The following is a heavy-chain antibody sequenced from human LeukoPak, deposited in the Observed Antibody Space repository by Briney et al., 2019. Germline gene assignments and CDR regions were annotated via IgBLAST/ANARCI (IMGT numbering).Heavy chain of an antibody. CDR1: GYSISSGYY. CDR2: IYHSGST. D-gene: IGHD3-9*01. V-gene: IGHV4-38-2*01. Sequence: SETLSLTCAVSGYSISSGYYWGWIRQPPGKGLEWIGSIYHSGSTYYNPSLKSRVTISVDTSKNQFSLKLSSVTAADTAVYYCARGGLRYFDWLSVPLDYWGQGTLVTVSS. CDR3: ARGGLRYFDWLSVPLDY. J-gene: IGHJ4*02.